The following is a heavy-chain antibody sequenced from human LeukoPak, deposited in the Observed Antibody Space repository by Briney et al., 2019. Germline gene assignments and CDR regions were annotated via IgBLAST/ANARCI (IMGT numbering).Heavy chain of an antibody. CDR1: GFPFSSYA. CDR2: ISDGGASA. V-gene: IGHV3-23*01. CDR3: AKDPVGPPIAAVGTADFFQH. J-gene: IGHJ1*01. D-gene: IGHD6-13*01. Sequence: GGSLRLSCAASGFPFSSYAMSWVRQAPGKGLEWVSAISDGGASAYYADSVKDRFTISRDNSKNTLFLQMNSLRAEDTALYYCAKDPVGPPIAAVGTADFFQHWGQGTLVTVSS.